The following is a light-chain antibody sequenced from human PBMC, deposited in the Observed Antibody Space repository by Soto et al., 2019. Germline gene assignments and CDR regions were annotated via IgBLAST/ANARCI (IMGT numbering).Light chain of an antibody. CDR1: QGINIY. CDR2: GAS. V-gene: IGKV1-27*01. J-gene: IGKJ4*01. CDR3: QKYNSAPLT. Sequence: DIQMTQSPSSLSASVGDRVTITCRASQGINIYLAWYQQKPGKVPTLLIFGASTLHSGVPSRFSGSGSGTDFTLTISRLQPEDVASYYCQKYNSAPLTFGGGTKVKIK.